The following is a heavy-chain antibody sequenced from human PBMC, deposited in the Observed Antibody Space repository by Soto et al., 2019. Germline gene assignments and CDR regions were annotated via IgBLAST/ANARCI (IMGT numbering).Heavy chain of an antibody. Sequence: ASVKVSCKASGYTFTDYYLHWLRQAPGQGLEWLGWINPKTGATDYAQKFQGRVTMTRDTSISTVYMEMSGLRSDDTAVYFCARVPRITSTCSPLNWFDPWGQGTLVTVSS. J-gene: IGHJ5*02. V-gene: IGHV1-2*02. D-gene: IGHD3-10*01. CDR1: GYTFTDYY. CDR3: ARVPRITSTCSPLNWFDP. CDR2: INPKTGAT.